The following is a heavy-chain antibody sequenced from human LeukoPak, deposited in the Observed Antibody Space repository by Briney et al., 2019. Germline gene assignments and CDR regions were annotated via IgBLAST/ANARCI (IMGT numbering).Heavy chain of an antibody. J-gene: IGHJ4*02. CDR1: VYIFTSYS. V-gene: IGHV7-4-1*02. D-gene: IGHD3-3*01. Sequence: ASVKVSCKASVYIFTSYSTNGVRQAPAQGLEGMGWINTNTGNPTYAQSFTGRFVFSLDTSLSTAYLPVSSLKAQDTAVYSCARGPPTVLRFLEWLPHGMGYWGQGALVTVSS. CDR3: ARGPPTVLRFLEWLPHGMGY. CDR2: INTNTGNP.